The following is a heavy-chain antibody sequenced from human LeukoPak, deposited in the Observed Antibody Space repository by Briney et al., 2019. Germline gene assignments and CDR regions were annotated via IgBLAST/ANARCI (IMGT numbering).Heavy chain of an antibody. Sequence: GGSLRLSCAASGFTFSASWMTWVRQAPGQGLEWVANVDPDANTKNYLDSVKGRFTISRDNARNSLSLQMNSLRAEDTAIYYCARDPAYGALDYWGQGTLVTVSS. V-gene: IGHV3-7*01. J-gene: IGHJ4*02. CDR2: VDPDANTK. D-gene: IGHD4-17*01. CDR1: GFTFSASW. CDR3: ARDPAYGALDY.